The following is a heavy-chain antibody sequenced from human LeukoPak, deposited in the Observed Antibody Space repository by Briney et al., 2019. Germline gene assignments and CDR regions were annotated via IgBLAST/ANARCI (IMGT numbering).Heavy chain of an antibody. J-gene: IGHJ4*02. V-gene: IGHV3-11*03. D-gene: IGHD3-9*01. CDR3: ATDQRYAFDY. Sequence: GGSLRLSCAASGLIVGGNYMSWVRQAPGKGLEWISNIRTTAEGAKYAYYADSVKGRVTISRDDGKNTLYLHMNSLRDDDTAVYYCATDQRYAFDYWGQGILVTVSS. CDR2: IRTTAEGAKYA. CDR1: GLIVGGNY.